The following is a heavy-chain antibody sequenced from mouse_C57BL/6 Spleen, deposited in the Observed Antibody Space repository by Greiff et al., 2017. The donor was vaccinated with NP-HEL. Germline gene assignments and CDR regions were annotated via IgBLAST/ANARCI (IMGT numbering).Heavy chain of an antibody. CDR1: GFTFSDYG. J-gene: IGHJ2*01. CDR3: ARDGYYGSSYGYFDY. CDR2: ISSGSSTI. Sequence: EVNVVESGGGLVKPGGSLKLSCAASGFTFSDYGMHWVRQAPEKGLEWVAYISSGSSTIYYADTVKGRFTISRDNAKNTLFLQMTSLRSEDTAMYYCARDGYYGSSYGYFDYWGQGTTLTVSS. D-gene: IGHD1-1*01. V-gene: IGHV5-17*01.